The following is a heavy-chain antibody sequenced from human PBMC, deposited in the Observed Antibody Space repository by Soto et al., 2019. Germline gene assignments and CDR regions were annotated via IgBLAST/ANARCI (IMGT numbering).Heavy chain of an antibody. CDR1: GGTISRYY. D-gene: IGHD2-21*02. V-gene: IGHV4-59*01. Sequence: QVQLQESGPGLVKPSETLSLTCTVSGGTISRYYWSWIRQPPGRGLEWIGCMYNTGSTVYDPSFKSQVTISVDTSKNQFSLKLNSVTAADTAVYYCARDLWGYCGTACYPLDVWGQGTTVTVSS. J-gene: IGHJ6*02. CDR2: MYNTGST. CDR3: ARDLWGYCGTACYPLDV.